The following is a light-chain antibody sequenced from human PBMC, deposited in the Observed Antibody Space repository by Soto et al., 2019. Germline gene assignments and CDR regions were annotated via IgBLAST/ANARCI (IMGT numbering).Light chain of an antibody. Sequence: QSVRTQPASVSGSPGQAITISCTVTSSAIGAYNYVSWYQHHPGKAPKLIIYDVSTRPSGVSDRFSASKSGNTASLTISGLQADDEADYYCSSYTSSNTEVFGTGTKVTVL. CDR2: DVS. V-gene: IGLV2-14*03. CDR1: SSAIGAYNY. J-gene: IGLJ1*01. CDR3: SSYTSSNTEV.